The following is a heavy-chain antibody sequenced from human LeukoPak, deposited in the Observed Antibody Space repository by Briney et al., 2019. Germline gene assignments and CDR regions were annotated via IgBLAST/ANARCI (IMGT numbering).Heavy chain of an antibody. D-gene: IGHD6-19*01. CDR1: GYILTELS. CDR2: FDPEDGET. CDR3: ATDQGIAVAADAFDI. J-gene: IGHJ3*02. Sequence: WASVTVSCKVSGYILTELSMHWVRQAPGKGLEWMGGFDPEDGETIYAQKFQGRVTMTEDTSTDTAYMELSSLRSEDTAVYYCATDQGIAVAADAFDIWGQGTMVTVSS. V-gene: IGHV1-24*01.